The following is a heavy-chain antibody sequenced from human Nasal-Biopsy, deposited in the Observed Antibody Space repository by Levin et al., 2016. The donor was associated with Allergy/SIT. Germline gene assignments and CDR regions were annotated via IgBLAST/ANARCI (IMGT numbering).Heavy chain of an antibody. CDR2: TKPDGSET. V-gene: IGHV3-7*01. Sequence: GESLKISCAASGFTFSIYWMSWVRQAPGKGLEWVANTKPDGSETYYLDSVKGRFTVSRDNAKNSLYLQMSGLRVEDTAVYFCARLTVGFWSGPYTSPDYWGQGTLVSVSS. J-gene: IGHJ4*02. D-gene: IGHD3-3*01. CDR3: ARLTVGFWSGPYTSPDY. CDR1: GFTFSIYW.